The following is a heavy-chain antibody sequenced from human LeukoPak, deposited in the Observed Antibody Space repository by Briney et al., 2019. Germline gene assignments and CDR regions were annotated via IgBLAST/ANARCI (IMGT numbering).Heavy chain of an antibody. V-gene: IGHV3-7*05. CDR1: GFTFSSYW. D-gene: IGHD3-16*02. CDR2: IKQDGREK. CDR3: ARDGQDDYVWGSYRSYYFDY. J-gene: IGHJ4*02. Sequence: GGSLRLSCAASGFTFSSYWMSWVRQAPGKGLKWVANIKQDGREKYYVDSVKGRFTISRDNATNSLYLQMNSLRAEDTAVYYCARDGQDDYVWGSYRSYYFDYWGQGTLVTVSS.